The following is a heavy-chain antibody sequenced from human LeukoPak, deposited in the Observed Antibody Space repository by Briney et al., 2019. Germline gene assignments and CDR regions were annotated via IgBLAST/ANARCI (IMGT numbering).Heavy chain of an antibody. V-gene: IGHV3-23*05. J-gene: IGHJ4*02. D-gene: IGHD1-1*01. Sequence: GGSLRLSCAAPGFTFSGYAMNWVRQAPGKGLEWVSLIFASGSTTKYADSVKGRFTISRDNSKNTLYLQMNSLRAEDTAVYYCTRIYGTTPDYWGQGTLVTVSS. CDR1: GFTFSGYA. CDR2: IFASGSTT. CDR3: TRIYGTTPDY.